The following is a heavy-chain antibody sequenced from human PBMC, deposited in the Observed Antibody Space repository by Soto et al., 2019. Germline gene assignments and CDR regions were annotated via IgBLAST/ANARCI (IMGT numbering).Heavy chain of an antibody. Sequence: KASETLSLTCAVYGGSFSGYYWSWIRQPPGKGLEWIGEINHSGSTNYNPSLKSRVTISVDTSKNQFSLKLSSVTAADTAVYYCARGWYHRVATMYYYYYGMDVWGQGTTVTVSS. J-gene: IGHJ6*02. V-gene: IGHV4-34*01. CDR1: GGSFSGYY. CDR2: INHSGST. D-gene: IGHD5-12*01. CDR3: ARGWYHRVATMYYYYYGMDV.